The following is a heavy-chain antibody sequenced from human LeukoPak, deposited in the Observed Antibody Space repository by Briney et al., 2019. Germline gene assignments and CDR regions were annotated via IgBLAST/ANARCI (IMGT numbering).Heavy chain of an antibody. CDR3: ARDYYGSGSYPNDAFDI. Sequence: GGSLRLSYAASGFTFSSYGMHWVRQAPGKGLEWVAFIRYDGSNKYYADSVKGRFTISRDNSKNTLYLQMNSLRAEDTAVYYCARDYYGSGSYPNDAFDIWGQGTMVTVSS. J-gene: IGHJ3*02. CDR2: IRYDGSNK. D-gene: IGHD3-10*01. V-gene: IGHV3-30*02. CDR1: GFTFSSYG.